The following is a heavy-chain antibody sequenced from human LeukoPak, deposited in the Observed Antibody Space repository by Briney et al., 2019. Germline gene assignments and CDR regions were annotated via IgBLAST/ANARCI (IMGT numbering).Heavy chain of an antibody. V-gene: IGHV4-30-4*01. CDR3: ARTLDSGYAPHGAFDI. CDR1: GGSISSSDYY. Sequence: PSQTLSLTCTVSGGSISSSDYYWSWIRQPPGKGLEWIGYIYYSGSTYYNPSLKSRVTISVDTSKNQFSLKLSSVTAADTAVYYCARTLDSGYAPHGAFDIWGQGTMVTVSS. CDR2: IYYSGST. J-gene: IGHJ3*02. D-gene: IGHD5-12*01.